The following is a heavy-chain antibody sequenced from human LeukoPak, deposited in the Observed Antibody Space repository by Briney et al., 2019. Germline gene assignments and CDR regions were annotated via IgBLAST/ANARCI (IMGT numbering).Heavy chain of an antibody. CDR1: GFTFSSYA. Sequence: PGGSLRLSCAASGFTFSSYAMSWVRQAPGKGLEWVSAISGSGGSTYYADSVKGRFTISRDNSKNTLYLRMNSLRAEDTAVYYCAKLPGPIAVAGAFDYWGQGTLVIVSS. V-gene: IGHV3-23*01. J-gene: IGHJ4*02. CDR3: AKLPGPIAVAGAFDY. D-gene: IGHD6-19*01. CDR2: ISGSGGST.